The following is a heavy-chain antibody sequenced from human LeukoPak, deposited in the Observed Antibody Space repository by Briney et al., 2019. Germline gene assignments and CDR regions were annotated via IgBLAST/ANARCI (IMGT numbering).Heavy chain of an antibody. V-gene: IGHV3-21*04. CDR1: GFTFSSYS. CDR3: AKEGCSSITCPYGTTSAEYFQH. J-gene: IGHJ1*01. D-gene: IGHD2-2*01. Sequence: GGSLRLSCAASGFTFSSYSMNWVRQAPGKGLEWVSSISSSSSYIYYADSVKGRFTISRDNSKNTLYLQMHSLTAEDTAVYYCAKEGCSSITCPYGTTSAEYFQHWGQGTLVTVSS. CDR2: ISSSSSYI.